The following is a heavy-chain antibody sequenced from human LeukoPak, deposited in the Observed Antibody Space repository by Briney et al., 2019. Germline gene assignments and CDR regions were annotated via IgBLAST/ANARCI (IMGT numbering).Heavy chain of an antibody. CDR2: INPNSGGT. D-gene: IGHD6-13*01. CDR1: GYTFTGYY. V-gene: IGHV1-2*02. J-gene: IGHJ5*02. CDR3: ARSSIAAPANWFDP. Sequence: ASVKVSCKASGYTFTGYYIHWVRQAPGQGLEWMGWINPNSGGTNYAQKFQGRVTMTRDTSISTAYMELSRLRSDDTAVYYCARSSIAAPANWFDPWGQGTLVTVSS.